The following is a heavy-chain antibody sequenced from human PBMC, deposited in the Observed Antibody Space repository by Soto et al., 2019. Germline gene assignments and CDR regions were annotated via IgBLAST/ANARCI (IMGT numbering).Heavy chain of an antibody. CDR2: ISAYNGNT. CDR3: ARDGSSTPGYDSEYDAFDI. CDR1: GYTFTSYG. D-gene: IGHD3-22*01. V-gene: IGHV1-18*01. J-gene: IGHJ3*02. Sequence: QVQLVQSGAEVKKPGASVKVSCKASGYTFTSYGISWVRQAPGQGLEWMGWISAYNGNTNYAQKLQGRVTMTTDTSTSTSYMELRSLRSDDTAVYYCARDGSSTPGYDSEYDAFDIRGQGTMVTVSS.